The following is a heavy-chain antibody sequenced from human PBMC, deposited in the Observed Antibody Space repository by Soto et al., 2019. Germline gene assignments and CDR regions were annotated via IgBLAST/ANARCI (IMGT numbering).Heavy chain of an antibody. CDR1: GGYISSGDCY. J-gene: IGHJ4*02. Sequence: SETLSLTCTVSGGYISSGDCYWSWIRQPPGKGLEWIGYNYYSGSTYYNPSLKSRVTISVDTSKNQFSLKLSSVTAADTAVYYCARVGDYYGSGSYLDYWGQGTLVTVSS. CDR2: NYYSGST. D-gene: IGHD3-10*01. V-gene: IGHV4-30-4*01. CDR3: ARVGDYYGSGSYLDY.